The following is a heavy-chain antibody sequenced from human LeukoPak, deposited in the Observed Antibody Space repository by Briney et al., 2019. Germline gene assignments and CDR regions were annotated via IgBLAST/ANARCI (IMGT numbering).Heavy chain of an antibody. CDR3: ARHMGVRGWFGPLDY. J-gene: IGHJ4*02. V-gene: IGHV4-39*01. Sequence: KPSETLSLTCTVSGGSISSSSYHWGWIRQPPGKGLEWIGSIYYSGSTYYNPSLKSRVTISLDTSKNQFSLKLSSVTAADTAVYYCARHMGVRGWFGPLDYWGQGTLVTVSS. D-gene: IGHD3-10*01. CDR2: IYYSGST. CDR1: GGSISSSSYH.